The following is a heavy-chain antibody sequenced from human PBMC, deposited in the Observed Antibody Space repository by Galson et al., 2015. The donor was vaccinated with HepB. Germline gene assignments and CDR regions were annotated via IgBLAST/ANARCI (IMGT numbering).Heavy chain of an antibody. V-gene: IGHV4-59*08. J-gene: IGHJ6*02. D-gene: IGHD6-13*01. CDR2: IYYSENT. CDR3: AGSLVLPSGIEYYYYGMDV. Sequence: SLTCTVSGVSISSSYWSWNRQPPGTGLEWIGYIYYSENTNYNHSLKCPVTISLDTTKNQFSLKFSHVTAADTAVYYRAGSLVLPSGIEYYYYGMDVWGQGTTVTVSS. CDR1: GVSISSSY.